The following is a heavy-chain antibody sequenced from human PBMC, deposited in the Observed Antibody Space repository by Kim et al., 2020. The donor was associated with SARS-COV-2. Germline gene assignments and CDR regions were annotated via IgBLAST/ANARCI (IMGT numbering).Heavy chain of an antibody. CDR1: GFTFSSYW. CDR3: AKVARAPILLWFGGHPDY. CDR2: INSDGSST. J-gene: IGHJ4*02. D-gene: IGHD3-10*01. Sequence: GGSLRLSCAASGFTFSSYWMHWVRQAPGKGLVWVSRINSDGSSTSYADSVKGRFTISRDNAKNTLYLQMNRLRAEDTAVYYCAKVARAPILLWFGGHPDYWGQGTLVTVSS. V-gene: IGHV3-74*01.